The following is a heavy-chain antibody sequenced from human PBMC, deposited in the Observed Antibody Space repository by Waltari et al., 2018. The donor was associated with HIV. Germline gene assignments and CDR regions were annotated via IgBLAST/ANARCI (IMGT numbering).Heavy chain of an antibody. J-gene: IGHJ4*02. CDR2: INPNSGGT. Sequence: QVQLVQSGAVVKKPGASVKVSCKTSGYTFRDNHIHWSPQAPGQGPEWMGWINPNSGGTNYAQRFQDRVTLTRDTHISTVFMDLSRLASDDTAVYYCARVPQGRLGELSTYYFDYWGQGSLVIVSS. D-gene: IGHD3-16*01. CDR1: GYTFRDNH. CDR3: ARVPQGRLGELSTYYFDY. V-gene: IGHV1-2*02.